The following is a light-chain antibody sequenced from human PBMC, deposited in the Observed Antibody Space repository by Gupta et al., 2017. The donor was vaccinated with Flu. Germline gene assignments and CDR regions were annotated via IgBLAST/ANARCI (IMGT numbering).Light chain of an antibody. CDR2: DVS. Sequence: DVQMTQSPSSLSASVGDRVTITCQASQDISNYLNWYQQKPGKAPKLLIYDVSKLEAGVPSRFSGRESGTDFTLTIISLQPEDFATYYCQQYHSLPFTFGGGTKVEIK. CDR1: QDISNY. V-gene: IGKV1-33*01. J-gene: IGKJ4*01. CDR3: QQYHSLPFT.